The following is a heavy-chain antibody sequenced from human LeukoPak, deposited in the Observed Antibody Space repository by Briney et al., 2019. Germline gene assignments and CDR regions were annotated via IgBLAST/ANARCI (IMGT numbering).Heavy chain of an antibody. CDR1: GGSISSYY. D-gene: IGHD5-12*01. J-gene: IGHJ5*02. CDR3: ARAGGYDLSFDP. CDR2: IYYSGST. Sequence: ASETLSLTCTVSGGSISSYYWSWIRQPPGKGLEWIGYIYYSGSTNYNPSLKSRVTITVDTSKNQFSLKLSSVTAAATAVYYCARAGGYDLSFDPWGQGTLVTVSS. V-gene: IGHV4-59*01.